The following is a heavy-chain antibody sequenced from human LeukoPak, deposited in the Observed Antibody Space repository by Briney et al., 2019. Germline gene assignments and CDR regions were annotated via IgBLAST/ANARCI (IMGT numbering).Heavy chain of an antibody. CDR3: GRDGVRSTPLDH. J-gene: IGHJ4*02. CDR2: INFDGSDA. V-gene: IGHV3-74*01. D-gene: IGHD2/OR15-2a*01. CDR1: GFTFSDYW. Sequence: TGGSLRLSCAASGFTFSDYWMHWVRQAPGKGLVWVAQINFDGSDATYADSVKGRFTISRDNAKNTLYLEMNSLRGEDTAVYYCGRDGVRSTPLDHWGQGTLVTVSS.